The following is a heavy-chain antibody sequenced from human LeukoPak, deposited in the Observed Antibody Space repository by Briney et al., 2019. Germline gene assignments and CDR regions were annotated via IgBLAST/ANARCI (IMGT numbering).Heavy chain of an antibody. CDR1: GGSTSNYF. Sequence: SETLCLTCTVSGGSTSNYFCTWLRQSAGKGLEWIGRIHTSGSTNYNPSLKSRVSMSVDTSKNQFSLKLSSVTAADTAVYYCARDPEGHGYYFDYWGQGALVTVSS. CDR2: IHTSGST. V-gene: IGHV4-4*07. CDR3: ARDPEGHGYYFDY. J-gene: IGHJ4*02. D-gene: IGHD3-3*01.